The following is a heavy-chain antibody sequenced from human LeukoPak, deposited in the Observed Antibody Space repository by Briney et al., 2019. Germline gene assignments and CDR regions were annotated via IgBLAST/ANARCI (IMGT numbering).Heavy chain of an antibody. J-gene: IGHJ6*03. Sequence: SETLSLTCTVSGGSISSSPYSWAWIRQPPGKGLEWIGSIYCSGRSYYKVSLKSRVIISLDTPNNQFSLKVSSVTAADTAPYYCARVPLSTAYLHYYSMDVWGKGTTVTVSS. CDR1: GGSISSSPYS. D-gene: IGHD2-21*02. V-gene: IGHV4-39*07. CDR3: ARVPLSTAYLHYYSMDV. CDR2: IYCSGRS.